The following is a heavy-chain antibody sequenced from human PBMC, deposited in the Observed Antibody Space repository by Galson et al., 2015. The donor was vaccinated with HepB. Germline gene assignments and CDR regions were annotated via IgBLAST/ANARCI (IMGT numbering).Heavy chain of an antibody. CDR1: GYTFSTYS. J-gene: IGHJ5*02. CDR3: ARVALVRVVGGSQNNWFAP. CDR2: ISPYKRDT. D-gene: IGHD2-15*01. V-gene: IGHV1-18*01. Sequence: SVKVSCKASGYTFSTYSITWVRQAPGQGLEWMGWISPYKRDTKYTRKFQGRVTMTTDTFTSTAYMELRSLRSDDTAFYYRARVALVRVVGGSQNNWFAPWGQGTLVTVSS.